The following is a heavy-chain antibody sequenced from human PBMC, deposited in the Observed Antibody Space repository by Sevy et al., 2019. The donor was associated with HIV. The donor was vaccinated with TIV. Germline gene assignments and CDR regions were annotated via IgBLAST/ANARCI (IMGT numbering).Heavy chain of an antibody. D-gene: IGHD2-2*01. V-gene: IGHV3-74*01. J-gene: IGHJ4*02. CDR2: INSDGSST. CDR3: ARGYCSSTSCYGSKYYFDY. CDR1: GFTFSSYW. Sequence: GGSLRLSCAASGFTFSSYWMHWVRQAPGKGLVWVSRINSDGSSTSYADSVKGRFTIPRDNAKNTLYLQMNSLRAEDTAVYYCARGYCSSTSCYGSKYYFDYWGQGTLVTVSS.